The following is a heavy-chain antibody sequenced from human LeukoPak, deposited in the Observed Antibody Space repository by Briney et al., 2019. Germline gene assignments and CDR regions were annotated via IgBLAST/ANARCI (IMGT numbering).Heavy chain of an antibody. CDR2: ISSSGSTI. D-gene: IGHD3-10*02. J-gene: IGHJ6*04. CDR1: GFTFSSYE. CDR3: AELGITMIGGV. V-gene: IGHV3-48*03. Sequence: GGSLRLSCAASGFTFSSYEMNWVRQARGKGLEWVSYISSSGSTIYYADSVKGRFTISRDNAKSSLYLQMNSLRAEDTAVYYCAELGITMIGGVWGKGTTVTISS.